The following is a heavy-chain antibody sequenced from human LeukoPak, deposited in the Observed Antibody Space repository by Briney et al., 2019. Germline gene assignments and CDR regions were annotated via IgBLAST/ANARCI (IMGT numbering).Heavy chain of an antibody. J-gene: IGHJ4*02. CDR3: AKGTYSNYYFDY. CDR1: GFTFRSYW. CDR2: INIDGSSG. D-gene: IGHD4-11*01. Sequence: GGSLRLSCAASGFTFRSYWMHWVRQAPGKGLVWVSRINIDGSSGSYADSVEGRFTISRDNSKNTLYLQMNSLRAEDTAVYYCAKGTYSNYYFDYWGQGTLVTVSS. V-gene: IGHV3-74*01.